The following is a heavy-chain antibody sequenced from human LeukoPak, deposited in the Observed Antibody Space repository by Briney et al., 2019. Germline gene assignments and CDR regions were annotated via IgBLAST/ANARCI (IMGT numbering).Heavy chain of an antibody. CDR3: ARRGYQPPHYYVDV. V-gene: IGHV4-38-2*02. CDR1: GYSISIGFH. Sequence: SETLSLTCSVSGYSISIGFHWGWIRQSPGKGLEWLGSMHPTGVSYYNPSLKNRVSVSLDTSKNQPSLKLISVTAADTAVYYCARRGYQPPHYYVDVWGKGTAVTVSS. D-gene: IGHD2-2*01. CDR2: MHPTGVS. J-gene: IGHJ6*03.